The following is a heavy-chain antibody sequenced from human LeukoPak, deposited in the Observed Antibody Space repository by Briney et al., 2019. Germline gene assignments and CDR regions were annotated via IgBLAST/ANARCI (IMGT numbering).Heavy chain of an antibody. V-gene: IGHV3-23*01. Sequence: GGSLRLSCAASGFTFSSYAMSWVRQAPGKGLEWVSAISGSGGSTYYADSVKGRFTISRDNSKNTLYLQMNSLRAEDTAVYYCAKDCREGQQLVPYGMDVWGQGTTVTVSS. D-gene: IGHD6-13*01. CDR1: GFTFSSYA. CDR2: ISGSGGST. CDR3: AKDCREGQQLVPYGMDV. J-gene: IGHJ6*02.